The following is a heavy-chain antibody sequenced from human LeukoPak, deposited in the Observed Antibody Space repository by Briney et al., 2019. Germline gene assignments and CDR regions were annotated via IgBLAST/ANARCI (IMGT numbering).Heavy chain of an antibody. J-gene: IGHJ4*02. CDR3: ARMYSSGWYPLDY. CDR2: IYPGDSDT. V-gene: IGHV5-51*01. CDR1: GYNFVNYR. Sequence: GESLRISCQASGYNFVNYRIGWVRQMAGKGLEWMGGIYPGDSDTRYSPSFQGQVTISADKSISTAYLQWSSLKASDTAMYYCARMYSSGWYPLDYWGQGTLVTVSS. D-gene: IGHD6-19*01.